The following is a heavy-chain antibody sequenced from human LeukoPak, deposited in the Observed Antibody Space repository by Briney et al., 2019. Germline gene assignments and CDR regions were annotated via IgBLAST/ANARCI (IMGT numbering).Heavy chain of an antibody. J-gene: IGHJ4*02. V-gene: IGHV4-59*01. CDR2: IYYSGST. Sequence: GSLRLSCTASGFTFGDYAMSWIRQPPGKGLEWIGYIYYSGSTNYNPSLKSRVTISVDTSKNQFSLKLSSVTAADTAVYYCARGVRPTGTTFDYWGQGTLVTVSS. CDR3: ARGVRPTGTTFDY. CDR1: GFTFGDYA. D-gene: IGHD1-1*01.